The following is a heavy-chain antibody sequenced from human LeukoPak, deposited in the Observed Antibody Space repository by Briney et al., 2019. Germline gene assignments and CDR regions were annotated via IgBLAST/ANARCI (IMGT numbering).Heavy chain of an antibody. D-gene: IGHD3-22*01. Sequence: SETLSLTCAVSGYSISTGCTGSAVRQPPGKGLEWIGMIHQSGTSYYSPSLKSRLFLSVDTSKHQFSLMVNSVTAADPAVTDCARVQKIVVGGLPSYFDYWGQGTLVTVSS. CDR2: IHQSGTS. CDR3: ARVQKIVVGGLPSYFDY. CDR1: GYSISTGCT. J-gene: IGHJ4*02. V-gene: IGHV4-38-2*01.